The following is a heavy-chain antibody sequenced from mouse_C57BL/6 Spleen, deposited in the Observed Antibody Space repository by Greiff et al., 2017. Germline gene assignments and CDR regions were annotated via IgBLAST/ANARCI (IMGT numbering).Heavy chain of an antibody. J-gene: IGHJ2*01. CDR3: ARDRYYYGRRGIDY. D-gene: IGHD1-1*01. Sequence: DVKLVESEGGLVQPGSSLKLSCTASGFTFSDYYMAWVRQAPEKGLEWVANINYDGSSTYYLDTLKSRFIISRDNAKNILYLQMSSLKSEDTATYYCARDRYYYGRRGIDYWGQGTTLTVSS. CDR2: INYDGSST. CDR1: GFTFSDYY. V-gene: IGHV5-16*01.